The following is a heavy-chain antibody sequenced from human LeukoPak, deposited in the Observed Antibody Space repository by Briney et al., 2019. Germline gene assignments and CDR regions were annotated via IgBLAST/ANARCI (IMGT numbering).Heavy chain of an antibody. CDR1: GFTASSNY. Sequence: GGSLRLSCAASGFTASSNYMSWVRQAPGKGLEWVSVIYSGGSTYYADSVKGRFTISRDNSKKGRFTISRDNSKNTLYLQMNSLRAEDTAVYYCAKDPDCTSGICYTFFDYWGQGTLVTVSS. CDR2: IYSGGST. J-gene: IGHJ4*02. V-gene: IGHV3-66*01. CDR3: AKDPDCTSGICYTFFDY. D-gene: IGHD2-8*01.